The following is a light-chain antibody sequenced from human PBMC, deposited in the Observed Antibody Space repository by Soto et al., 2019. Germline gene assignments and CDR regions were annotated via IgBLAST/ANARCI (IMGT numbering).Light chain of an antibody. Sequence: EIVMTQSPATLSVSPGERATLSCRASQSVSNNLAWYQKKPGQAPRLLIYGASTRATGIPARFSGSGSGTEFTLTISSLQSEDFALYYCQQYNNCWTFGQGTRVDIK. CDR1: QSVSNN. CDR2: GAS. J-gene: IGKJ1*01. CDR3: QQYNNCWT. V-gene: IGKV3-15*01.